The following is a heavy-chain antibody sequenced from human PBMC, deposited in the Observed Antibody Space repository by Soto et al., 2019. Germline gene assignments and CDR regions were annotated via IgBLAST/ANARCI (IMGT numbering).Heavy chain of an antibody. J-gene: IGHJ3*01. Sequence: QVQLVQSGAEVKKPGASVKVSCKASGYTFTSYAMHWVRQAPGQRLEWMGWINAGNGNTKYSQKFQGRVTITRETSASTAYMELSSLRSEDTAVYYCARSLIAEASLTVWCQGTMVTVSS. V-gene: IGHV1-3*01. CDR3: ARSLIAEASLTV. CDR2: INAGNGNT. D-gene: IGHD6-19*01. CDR1: GYTFTSYA.